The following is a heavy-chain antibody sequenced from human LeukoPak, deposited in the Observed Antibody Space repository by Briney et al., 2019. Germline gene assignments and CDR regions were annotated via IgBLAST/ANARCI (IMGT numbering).Heavy chain of an antibody. Sequence: GGSLRLFCAASGFTFSSYGMHWVRQAPGKGLEWVAVIWYDGSNKYYADSVKGRFTISRDNSKNTLYLQMNSLRAEDTAVYYCAKDLRDYRYYFDYWGQGTLVTVSS. CDR1: GFTFSSYG. CDR3: AKDLRDYRYYFDY. J-gene: IGHJ4*02. CDR2: IWYDGSNK. D-gene: IGHD4-17*01. V-gene: IGHV3-33*06.